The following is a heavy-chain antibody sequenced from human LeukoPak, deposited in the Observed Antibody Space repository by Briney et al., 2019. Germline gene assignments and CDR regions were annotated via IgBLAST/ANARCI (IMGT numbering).Heavy chain of an antibody. CDR3: ARSSAYYNEADI. V-gene: IGHV1-46*01. Sequence: ASVKVSCKTSGYTFTSYYIHWVRQAPGQGLEWLGIINPSSGSTTYAQKFQGRVTMTTDTSTSTVYMELTSLRSDDTAVYYCARSSAYYNEADIWGQGTMVTVSS. CDR2: INPSSGST. CDR1: GYTFTSYY. J-gene: IGHJ3*02. D-gene: IGHD3-9*01.